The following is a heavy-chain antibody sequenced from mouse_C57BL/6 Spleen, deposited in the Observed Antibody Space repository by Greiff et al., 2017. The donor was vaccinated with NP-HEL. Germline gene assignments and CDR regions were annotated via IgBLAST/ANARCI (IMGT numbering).Heavy chain of an antibody. J-gene: IGHJ3*01. CDR1: GYTFTDYY. CDR2: INPNNGGT. V-gene: IGHV1-26*01. D-gene: IGHD3-3*01. CDR3: ARRGLIWFAY. Sequence: EVQLQQSGPELVKPGASVKISCKASGYTFTDYYMNWVKQSHGKSLEWIGDINPNNGGTSYNQKFKGKATLTVDKSSSTAYMELRSLTSEDSAVYYCARRGLIWFAYCGQGTLVTVSA.